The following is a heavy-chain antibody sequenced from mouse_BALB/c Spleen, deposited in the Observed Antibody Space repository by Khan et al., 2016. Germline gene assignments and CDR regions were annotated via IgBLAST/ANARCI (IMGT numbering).Heavy chain of an antibody. CDR3: SRRVITTDFDY. D-gene: IGHD2-4*01. J-gene: IGHJ2*01. V-gene: IGHV9-3*02. Sequence: QIQLVQSGPELKKPGETVKISCKASGYTFTNYGMNWVKQAPGKGLKWMGWINTNTGEPTYAEEFKGRFAFSLETSASTAYLQINNLKNEDTATYFYSRRVITTDFDYWGQGTTLTVSS. CDR2: INTNTGEP. CDR1: GYTFTNYG.